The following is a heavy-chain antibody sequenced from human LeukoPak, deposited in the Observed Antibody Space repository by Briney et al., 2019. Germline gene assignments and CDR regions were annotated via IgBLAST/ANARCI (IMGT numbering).Heavy chain of an antibody. Sequence: ASVKVSCKASGYTFTSYYMHWVRQAPGQGLEWMGWINPIIGGTNYAQKFQGRVTITRDTSSTTVYMELTRLRSDDTAVYYCARPLGSLKEYWWFDPWGQGTMVTVSS. V-gene: IGHV1-2*02. J-gene: IGHJ5*02. D-gene: IGHD2/OR15-2a*01. CDR1: GYTFTSYY. CDR3: ARPLGSLKEYWWFDP. CDR2: INPIIGGT.